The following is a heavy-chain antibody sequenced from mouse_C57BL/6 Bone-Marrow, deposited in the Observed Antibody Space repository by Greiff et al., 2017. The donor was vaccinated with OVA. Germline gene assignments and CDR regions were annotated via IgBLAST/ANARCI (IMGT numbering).Heavy chain of an antibody. J-gene: IGHJ3*01. CDR3: ERSLLPAWFAY. Sequence: QVQLQQSGAELARPGASVKMSCKASGYTFTSYTMHWVKQRPGQGLEWIGYINPSSGYTKYNQKFKDKATLTADKSSSTAYMQLSSLPSEDSAVYDCERSLLPAWFAYWGQGTLVTVSA. V-gene: IGHV1-4*01. CDR2: INPSSGYT. CDR1: GYTFTSYT.